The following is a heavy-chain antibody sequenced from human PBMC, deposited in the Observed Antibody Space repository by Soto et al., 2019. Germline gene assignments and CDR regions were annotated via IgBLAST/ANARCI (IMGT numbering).Heavy chain of an antibody. J-gene: IGHJ4*02. CDR3: PREGPRDGYSKHFHY. CDR1: GYTFTTYF. D-gene: IGHD2-15*01. Sequence: QVQLVQSGAEVKKPGASVKVSCKASGYTFTTYFMHWVRQAPGQGLEWMGMINPSLASTTYAQKFQGRVTMTRDTSTTTVYLELSSLTSEDTAVYFCPREGPRDGYSKHFHYWGQGTLVTVSS. V-gene: IGHV1-46*03. CDR2: INPSLAST.